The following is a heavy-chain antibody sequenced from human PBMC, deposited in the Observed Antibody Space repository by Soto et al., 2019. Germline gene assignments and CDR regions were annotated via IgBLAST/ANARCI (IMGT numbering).Heavy chain of an antibody. J-gene: IGHJ3*02. V-gene: IGHV4-34*01. CDR1: GGSFSGYY. CDR2: INHSGST. D-gene: IGHD3-22*01. CDR3: ARGTTMIVVVIRDAFDI. Sequence: QVQLQQWGAGLLKPSETLSLTCAVYGGSFSGYYWSWIHQPPGKGLEWIGEINHSGSTNYNPSLKSRVTISVDTSKNQFSLKLSSVTAADTAVYYCARGTTMIVVVIRDAFDIWGQGTMVTVSS.